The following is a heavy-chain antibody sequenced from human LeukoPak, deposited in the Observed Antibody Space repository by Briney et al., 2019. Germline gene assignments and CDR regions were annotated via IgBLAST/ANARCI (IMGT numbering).Heavy chain of an antibody. CDR1: GGSISSGDYY. CDR3: ARHEGPQWLGRQPRPMP. J-gene: IGHJ5*02. V-gene: IGHV4-61*08. Sequence: PSETLSLTCTVSGGSISSGDYYWSWIRQPPGKGLEWIGYIYYSGSTNYNPSLKSRVTISVDTSKNQFSLKLSSVTAADTAVYYCARHEGPQWLGRQPRPMPWGQGTLVTVSS. CDR2: IYYSGST. D-gene: IGHD6-19*01.